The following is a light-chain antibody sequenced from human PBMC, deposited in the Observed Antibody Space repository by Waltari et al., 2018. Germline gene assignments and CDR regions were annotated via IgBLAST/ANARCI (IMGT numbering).Light chain of an antibody. J-gene: IGKJ4*01. CDR1: QSVPHNY. Sequence: IVLTQSPGTLSLSPGERATLSCRASQSVPHNYLAWYQHKPGQAPRLLIYGASRRATGTPDRIRGSGSGTDFTLTISRLESEDSAVYFCQQYGSFTFGGGTKVEIK. CDR3: QQYGSFT. V-gene: IGKV3-20*01. CDR2: GAS.